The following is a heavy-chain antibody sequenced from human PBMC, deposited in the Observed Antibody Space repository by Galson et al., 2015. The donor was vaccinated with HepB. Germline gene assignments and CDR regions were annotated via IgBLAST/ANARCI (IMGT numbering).Heavy chain of an antibody. CDR1: GGTFSSYA. CDR3: ARDRDYDSSGPDY. V-gene: IGHV1-69*04. J-gene: IGHJ4*02. CDR2: IIPILGIA. D-gene: IGHD3-22*01. Sequence: SVKVSCKASGGTFSSYAISWVRQAPGQGLEWMGRIIPILGIANYAQKFQGRVTITADKSTSTAYMELSSLRPEDTAVYYCARDRDYDSSGPDYWGQGTLVTVSS.